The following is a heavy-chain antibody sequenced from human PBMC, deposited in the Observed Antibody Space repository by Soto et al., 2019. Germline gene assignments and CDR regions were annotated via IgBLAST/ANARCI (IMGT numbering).Heavy chain of an antibody. D-gene: IGHD4-4*01. V-gene: IGHV4-34*01. CDR2: INHSGST. CDR1: GGSFSGYY. J-gene: IGHJ4*02. Sequence: PSETLSLTCAVYGGSFSGYYWSWIRQPPGKGLEWIGEINHSGSTNYNPSLKSRVTISVDTSKNQFSLKLSSVTAADTAVYYCARGLGSVTTPFDYWGQGTLVTVS. CDR3: ARGLGSVTTPFDY.